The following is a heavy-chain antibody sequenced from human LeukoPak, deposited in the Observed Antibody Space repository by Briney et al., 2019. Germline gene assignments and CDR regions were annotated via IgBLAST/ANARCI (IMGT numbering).Heavy chain of an antibody. D-gene: IGHD2-2*01. CDR2: ISSSSSTI. J-gene: IGHJ4*02. CDR3: ARDASWDSTSFDY. CDR1: GFTFSSYG. Sequence: GGSLRLSCAASGFTFSSYGMTWVRQAPGKGLEWVSYISSSSSTIYYADSVKGRFTISRDNAKNSLYLQMNSLRAEDTAVYYCARDASWDSTSFDYWGQGTLVTVSS. V-gene: IGHV3-48*04.